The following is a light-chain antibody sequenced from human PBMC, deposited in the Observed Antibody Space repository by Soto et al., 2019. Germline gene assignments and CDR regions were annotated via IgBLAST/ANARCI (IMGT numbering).Light chain of an antibody. CDR2: KAS. J-gene: IGKJ5*01. V-gene: IGKV1-5*03. CDR1: QTISSW. CDR3: QQYGSSPIT. Sequence: IQMTQSPSSLSASVGDRVTITCRASQTISSWLAWYQQKPGKAPKLLIYKASTLKSGVPSRFSGSGSGTDFTLTISSLEPEDFAVYYCQQYGSSPITFGQGTRLEI.